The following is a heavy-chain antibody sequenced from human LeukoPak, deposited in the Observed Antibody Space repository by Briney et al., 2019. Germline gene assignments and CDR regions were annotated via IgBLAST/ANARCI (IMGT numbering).Heavy chain of an antibody. CDR3: ARLRGSGSYYLKLTYYYYYMDV. CDR2: INHSGST. J-gene: IGHJ6*03. V-gene: IGHV4-34*01. CDR1: GVSFSGNY. D-gene: IGHD3-10*01. Sequence: SETLSLTCAAYGVSFSGNYWSWIRQPPGKGREWIAEINHSGSTNYNPSLKSRVTISVHTSKNQFSLKLSSVTAADTAVYYCARLRGSGSYYLKLTYYYYYMDVWGKGTTVTISS.